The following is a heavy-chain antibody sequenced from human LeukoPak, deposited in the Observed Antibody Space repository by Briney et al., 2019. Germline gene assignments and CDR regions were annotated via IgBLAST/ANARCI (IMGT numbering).Heavy chain of an antibody. CDR3: AKGAVAGGVRYFDY. V-gene: IGHV3-23*01. CDR2: FSTNGGTT. D-gene: IGHD2-8*02. J-gene: IGHJ4*02. CDR1: GFTFSSYA. Sequence: PGGSLRLSCAASGFTFSSYAMSWVRQAPGKGLEWVSAFSTNGGTTYYADSVKGRFTISRDNSKNTLYLQMNSLRVEDTAVYYCAKGAVAGGVRYFDYWGQGTLVTVSS.